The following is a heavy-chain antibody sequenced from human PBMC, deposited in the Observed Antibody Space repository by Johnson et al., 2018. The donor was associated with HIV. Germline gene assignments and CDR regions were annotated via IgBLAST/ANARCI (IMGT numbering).Heavy chain of an antibody. D-gene: IGHD1-26*01. Sequence: QVQLVESGGGVVQPGRSLRLSCAASGVTFSSHAMHWVRQAPGKGLDWVTVISYDGSNKYYADPVKGRFTISRDNSKNKLYLQMNSLRAEDTAVYYCARDPSPIVGATYAFDIWGRGTVVTVTS. J-gene: IGHJ3*02. CDR1: GVTFSSHA. V-gene: IGHV3-30*14. CDR2: ISYDGSNK. CDR3: ARDPSPIVGATYAFDI.